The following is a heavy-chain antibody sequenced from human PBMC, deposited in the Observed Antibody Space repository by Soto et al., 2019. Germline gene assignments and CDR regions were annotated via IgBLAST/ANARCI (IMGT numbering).Heavy chain of an antibody. CDR1: GYSLTRYS. CDR2: INPSGGST. CDR3: ARDWGMRCNGGSGYANWFDS. Sequence: ASVKVSCQASGYSLTRYSFHWVRQAPGQGLEWLGRINPSGGSTLYSQKFQGRVSLTRDTSSSTVYMELRSLKSDDTAVYYCARDWGMRCNGGSGYANWFDSWGPGTMVTV. D-gene: IGHD2-15*01. V-gene: IGHV1-46*01. J-gene: IGHJ5*01.